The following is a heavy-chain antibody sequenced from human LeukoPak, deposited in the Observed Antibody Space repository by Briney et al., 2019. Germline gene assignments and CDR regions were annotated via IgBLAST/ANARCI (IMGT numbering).Heavy chain of an antibody. J-gene: IGHJ1*01. CDR2: INVYKGNT. CDR1: GYSFTSYD. Sequence: ASVQISFNASGYSFTSYDINWVRQAPGQGVEWMGWINVYKGNTNYAENLQGRVTMTTDTSTSTAYMELRSLRSDDTAVYYCARGSREGYTSSWYPGEYFQHWGQGTLVTVSS. CDR3: ARGSREGYTSSWYPGEYFQH. D-gene: IGHD6-13*01. V-gene: IGHV1-18*01.